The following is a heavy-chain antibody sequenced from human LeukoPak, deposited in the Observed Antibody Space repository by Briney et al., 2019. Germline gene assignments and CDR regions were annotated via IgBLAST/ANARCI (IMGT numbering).Heavy chain of an antibody. D-gene: IGHD5-12*01. Sequence: GASLKISCKGSGSRFTSYWIGWVRQLPGKGLGWMGIIYPGDSDTRYSPSFQGQVTISADKSISTAYLQWSSLKASDTAMYYRARLATINYYYMDVWGKGTTVTVSS. CDR2: IYPGDSDT. CDR3: ARLATINYYYMDV. V-gene: IGHV5-51*01. CDR1: GSRFTSYW. J-gene: IGHJ6*03.